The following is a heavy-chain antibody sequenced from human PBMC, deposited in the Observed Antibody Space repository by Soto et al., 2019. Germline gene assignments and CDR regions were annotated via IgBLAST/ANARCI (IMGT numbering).Heavy chain of an antibody. V-gene: IGHV1-2*02. CDR3: GRGRSGELVIFY. D-gene: IGHD1-26*01. Sequence: ASVKVSCKGSGYTFTGYYIHWVRQTPGQGPEWMGEISPQTGGTKYAQKYQGRVTTTRDTSITTVYMELSNLSPDDTAVYYCGRGRSGELVIFYWGQGTLVTAPQ. CDR1: GYTFTGYY. CDR2: ISPQTGGT. J-gene: IGHJ4*02.